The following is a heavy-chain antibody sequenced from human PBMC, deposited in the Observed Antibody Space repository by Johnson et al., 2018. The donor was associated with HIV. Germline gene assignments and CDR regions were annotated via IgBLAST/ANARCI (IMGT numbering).Heavy chain of an antibody. V-gene: IGHV3-33*06. D-gene: IGHD3-10*01. J-gene: IGHJ3*02. CDR3: AKSTQASIVRESGPYGAFHI. CDR1: GFTFSTYG. Sequence: QVQLVESGGGVVQPGRSLRLSCAASGFTFSTYGMHWVRQAPGKGLEWVAVMWYDGSNKYYADSVKGRFTISRDNSKNTLYLQMNSLRAEDTAVHYCAKSTQASIVRESGPYGAFHIWGQGTMVTVSS. CDR2: MWYDGSNK.